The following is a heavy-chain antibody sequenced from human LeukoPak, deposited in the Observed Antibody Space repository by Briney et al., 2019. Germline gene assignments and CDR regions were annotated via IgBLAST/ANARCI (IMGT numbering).Heavy chain of an antibody. Sequence: GGSLRLSCAASGFTFSSYSMNWVRQTPGKGLEWVSSISSSSYIYYADSVKGRFTISRDNAKNSLYLQMSSLRAEDTAVYYCARDLEMATTIDYWGQGTLVTVSS. CDR1: GFTFSSYS. D-gene: IGHD5-24*01. V-gene: IGHV3-21*01. CDR3: ARDLEMATTIDY. CDR2: ISSSSYI. J-gene: IGHJ4*02.